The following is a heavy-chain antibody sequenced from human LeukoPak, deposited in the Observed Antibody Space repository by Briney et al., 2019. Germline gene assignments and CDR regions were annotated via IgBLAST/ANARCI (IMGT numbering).Heavy chain of an antibody. CDR2: IYPGDSDT. CDR1: GYSFTSYW. CDR3: ARHIRSGGWVPHFDY. Sequence: GESLKISCKGSGYSFTSYWIGWVRQMPGKGLEWMGIIYPGDSDTRYSPSFQGQVTISADKSISTAYLQWSSLKASDTAMYYCARHIRSGGWVPHFDYWGQGTLVTVSS. D-gene: IGHD6-19*01. J-gene: IGHJ4*02. V-gene: IGHV5-51*01.